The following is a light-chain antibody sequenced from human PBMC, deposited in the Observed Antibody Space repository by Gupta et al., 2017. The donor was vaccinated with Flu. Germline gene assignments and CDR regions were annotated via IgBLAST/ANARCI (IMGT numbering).Light chain of an antibody. Sequence: QMTQSPSTLSAPVGDTVTISCPTSQSVGNWLACYQQKPGKAPHLLIYEASTSKSGVPSSISGSASAAYFTLTISLLPPDDFANYYCQRENSYSYSFGQGTKLEIK. CDR3: QRENSYSYS. CDR2: EAS. V-gene: IGKV1-5*03. J-gene: IGKJ2*03. CDR1: QSVGNW.